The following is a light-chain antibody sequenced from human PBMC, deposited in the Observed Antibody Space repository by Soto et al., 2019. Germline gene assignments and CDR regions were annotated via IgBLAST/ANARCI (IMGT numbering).Light chain of an antibody. Sequence: QPVLTQPASVSGSPGQSIAISCTGTSSDVGGFDYVSWYQQHPGKAPKLIIYEVSNRPSGISNRFSGSKSAYTASLTISGLQAEDEADYYCSSYTSGSAWVFGGGTQLTVL. J-gene: IGLJ7*01. CDR3: SSYTSGSAWV. CDR2: EVS. V-gene: IGLV2-14*01. CDR1: SSDVGGFDY.